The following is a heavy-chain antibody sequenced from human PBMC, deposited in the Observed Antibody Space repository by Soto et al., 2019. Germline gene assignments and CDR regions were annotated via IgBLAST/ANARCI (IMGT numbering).Heavy chain of an antibody. CDR2: MLYTGNT. V-gene: IGHV4-39*01. CDR1: GASIINGGYY. D-gene: IGHD3-3*01. Sequence: QVQLQESGPRLMKPSETLSLTCSVSGASIINGGYYWAWIRQSPGEGLEWIGSMLYTGNTFYKPSLLSRVTISADTSKNQFFMRLDSETATDSAIYYCTRHAPYDGFDYWGQGTLLSVSS. J-gene: IGHJ4*02. CDR3: TRHAPYDGFDY.